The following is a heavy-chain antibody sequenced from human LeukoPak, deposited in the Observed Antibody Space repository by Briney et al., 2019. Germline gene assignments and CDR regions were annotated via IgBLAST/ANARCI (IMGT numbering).Heavy chain of an antibody. D-gene: IGHD2-15*01. CDR3: AKGRAQQVVFFDY. CDR2: IKQDGSEK. Sequence: GGSLRLSCAASGFTFSSYWMSWVRQAPGKGLEWVANIKQDGSEKYYVDSVKGRFTISRDNAKNSLYLQMNSLRAEDTAVYYCAKGRAQQVVFFDYLGQGNLVTVSS. V-gene: IGHV3-7*01. CDR1: GFTFSSYW. J-gene: IGHJ4*02.